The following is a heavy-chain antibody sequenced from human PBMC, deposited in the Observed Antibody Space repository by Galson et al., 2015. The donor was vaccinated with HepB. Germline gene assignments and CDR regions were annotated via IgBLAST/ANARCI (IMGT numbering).Heavy chain of an antibody. Sequence: SLRLSCAASGFTFSDYYMSWIRQAPGKGLEWVSYISSSSSYTNYADSVKGRFTISRDNAKNSLYLQMNSLRAEDTAVYYCARKYSGYDYFDYWGQGTLVTVSS. J-gene: IGHJ4*02. CDR2: ISSSSSYT. CDR1: GFTFSDYY. V-gene: IGHV3-11*06. D-gene: IGHD5-12*01. CDR3: ARKYSGYDYFDY.